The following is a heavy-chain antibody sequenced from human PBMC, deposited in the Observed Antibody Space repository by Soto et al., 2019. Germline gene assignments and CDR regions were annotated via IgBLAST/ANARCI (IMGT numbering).Heavy chain of an antibody. D-gene: IGHD6-6*01. Sequence: GGSLRLSCSASGFTFSSYAMHWVRQAPGKGLEYVSAISSNGGSTYYADSVKGRFTISRDNSKNTLYLQMSSLRAEDTAVYYCNGDSSSSSLAYWGQGTLVTVSS. V-gene: IGHV3-64D*08. CDR2: ISSNGGST. CDR3: NGDSSSSSLAY. CDR1: GFTFSSYA. J-gene: IGHJ4*02.